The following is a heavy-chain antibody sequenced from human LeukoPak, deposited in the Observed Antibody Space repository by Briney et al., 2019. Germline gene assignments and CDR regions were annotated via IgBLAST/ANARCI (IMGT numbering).Heavy chain of an antibody. V-gene: IGHV3-53*01. CDR2: IYSGGTT. Sequence: PGGSLRLSCAASGFTVSSNYMSWVRQAPGKGLEWVSVIYSGGTTNYADSVKGRFTISRDNSKNTLFLQMNSLRAEDTAVYYCARGGYSSSWYHFDPWGQGILVTVSS. J-gene: IGHJ5*02. CDR3: ARGGYSSSWYHFDP. D-gene: IGHD6-13*01. CDR1: GFTVSSNY.